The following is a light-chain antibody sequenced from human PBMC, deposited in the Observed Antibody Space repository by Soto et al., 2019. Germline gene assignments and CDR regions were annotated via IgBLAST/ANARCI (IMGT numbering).Light chain of an antibody. CDR1: SSDVGRYDY. CDR3: CSFAGSYSNV. Sequence: QSVLTQPRSVSASPGQSVTISCTGTSSDVGRYDYVSWYQQHPGKAPKLIVYDVTERPSGVPDRFSGSKSGNTASLTISGLQDEDEADYSCCSFAGSYSNVFGTGTKVTVL. V-gene: IGLV2-11*01. J-gene: IGLJ1*01. CDR2: DVT.